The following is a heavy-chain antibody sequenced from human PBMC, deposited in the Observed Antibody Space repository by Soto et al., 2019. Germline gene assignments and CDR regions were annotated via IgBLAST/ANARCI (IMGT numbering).Heavy chain of an antibody. V-gene: IGHV4-39*01. CDR2: IYYSGST. D-gene: IGHD2-15*01. CDR3: ARPLRRVSDSGFDY. Sequence: SETLSLTCTVSGGSISSSSYSWGWIRQPPGKGLEWIGSIYYSGSTSYNPSLKSRVTISVDTSKNQFSLKLSSVTAADTAVYYCARPLRRVSDSGFDYWGQGTLVTVSS. J-gene: IGHJ4*02. CDR1: GGSISSSSYS.